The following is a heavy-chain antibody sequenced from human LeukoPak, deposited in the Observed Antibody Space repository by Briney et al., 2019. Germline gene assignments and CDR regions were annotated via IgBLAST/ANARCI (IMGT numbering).Heavy chain of an antibody. J-gene: IGHJ3*02. Sequence: GGSLRLSCAASGFTFDDYAMHWVRQAPGKGLEWVSGISWNSGSIGYADSVKGRFTISRDNAKNSLYLQMNSLRAEDTALYYCAGGGAVVIWGQGTMVTVSS. D-gene: IGHD1-26*01. V-gene: IGHV3-9*01. CDR1: GFTFDDYA. CDR3: AGGGAVVI. CDR2: ISWNSGSI.